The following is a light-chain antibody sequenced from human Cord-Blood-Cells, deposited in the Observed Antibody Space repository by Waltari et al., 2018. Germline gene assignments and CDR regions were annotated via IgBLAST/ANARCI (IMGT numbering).Light chain of an antibody. CDR2: GAS. J-gene: IGKJ1*01. V-gene: IGKV3-15*01. CDR3: QQYNNWPWT. CDR1: QSVSSN. Sequence: EIVLTPSPAPLSVSPGERAPLSCRASQSVSSNLAWYQQKPGQAPMLLIYGASTRATGIPARFSGSGSGTEFTLTISSLQSEDFAVYYCQQYNNWPWTFGQGTKVEIK.